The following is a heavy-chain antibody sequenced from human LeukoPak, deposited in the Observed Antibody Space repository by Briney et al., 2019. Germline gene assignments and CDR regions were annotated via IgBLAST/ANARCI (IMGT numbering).Heavy chain of an antibody. CDR1: GFTFSSYA. J-gene: IGHJ4*02. CDR2: ISAGGGST. D-gene: IGHD3-16*01. CDR3: AKGPFSRDIDY. Sequence: PGGSLRLSCAASGFTFSSYAMNWVRQAPGKGLEWVSAISAGGGSTDYADSVKGRFTISRDDYKKTLYLQMNSLRAEDTAVYYCAKGPFSRDIDYWGQGTLVTVSS. V-gene: IGHV3-23*01.